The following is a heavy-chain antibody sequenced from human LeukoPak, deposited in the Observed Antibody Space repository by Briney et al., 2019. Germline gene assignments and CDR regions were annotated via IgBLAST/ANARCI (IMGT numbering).Heavy chain of an antibody. D-gene: IGHD6-25*01. V-gene: IGHV4-39*02. J-gene: IGHJ4*02. Sequence: SETLSPTCTVSGDSISRSTYYWAWIRQPPGKGLEWIGSVYYGRSPYFNPSLESRATISVDTSKNHFSLKMSSVTAADTAVYYCARSSGTGAFSYWGQGTLVTVSS. CDR1: GDSISRSTYY. CDR2: VYYGRSP. CDR3: ARSSGTGAFSY.